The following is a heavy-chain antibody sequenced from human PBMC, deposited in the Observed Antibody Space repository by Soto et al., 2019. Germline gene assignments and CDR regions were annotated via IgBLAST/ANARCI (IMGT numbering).Heavy chain of an antibody. CDR2: IIPIFGTA. Sequence: QVQLVQSGAEVKKPGSSVKVSCKASGGTFSSYAISWVRQAPGQGLEWMGGIIPIFGTANYAQKFQGRVTITGNISTGTAYRELSSLRSGDRAVYYCARGGGVGATTGWDWGQGTLVTVSS. CDR3: ARGGGVGATTGWD. CDR1: GGTFSSYA. J-gene: IGHJ4*02. D-gene: IGHD1-26*01. V-gene: IGHV1-69*06.